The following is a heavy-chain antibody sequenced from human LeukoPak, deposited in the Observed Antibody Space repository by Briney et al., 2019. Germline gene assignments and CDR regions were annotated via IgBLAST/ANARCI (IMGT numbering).Heavy chain of an antibody. CDR3: ARDGTGSSDAFDI. Sequence: GASVKVSCKASGGTFSSYAISWVRQAPGQGLEWMEGIIPIFGTANYAQKFQGRVTITADESTSTAYMELSSLRSEDTAVYYCARDGTGSSDAFDIWGQGTMVTVSS. V-gene: IGHV1-69*13. D-gene: IGHD3/OR15-3a*01. CDR1: GGTFSSYA. J-gene: IGHJ3*02. CDR2: IIPIFGTA.